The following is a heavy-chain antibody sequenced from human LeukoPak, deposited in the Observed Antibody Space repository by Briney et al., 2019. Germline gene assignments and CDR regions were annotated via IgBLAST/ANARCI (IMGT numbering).Heavy chain of an antibody. D-gene: IGHD2-2*01. CDR3: ARVREVVPEYYYYMDV. CDR2: INSDGSST. Sequence: PGGSLRLSCAASGFTFSSYWMHWVRQAPGKGLVWVSRINSDGSSTSYADSVKGRFTISRDNAKNTLYLQMSSLRSEDTAVYYCARVREVVPEYYYYMDVRGKGTTVTVSS. V-gene: IGHV3-74*01. J-gene: IGHJ6*03. CDR1: GFTFSSYW.